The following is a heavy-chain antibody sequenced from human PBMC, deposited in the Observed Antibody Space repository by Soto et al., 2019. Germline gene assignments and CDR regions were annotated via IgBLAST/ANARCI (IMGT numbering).Heavy chain of an antibody. CDR2: IKSKTDGGTT. D-gene: IGHD1-26*01. J-gene: IGHJ4*02. V-gene: IGHV3-15*01. Sequence: GGSLRLSCAASGFTFSNAWMSWVRQAPGKGLEWVGRIKSKTDGGTTDYAAPVKGRFTISRDDSKNTLYLQMNSLKTEGTAVYYCTTDPVGSTPRDFGYWGQGTLVTVSS. CDR3: TTDPVGSTPRDFGY. CDR1: GFTFSNAW.